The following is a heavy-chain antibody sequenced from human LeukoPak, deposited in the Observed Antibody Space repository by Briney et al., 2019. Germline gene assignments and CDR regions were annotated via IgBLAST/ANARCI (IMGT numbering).Heavy chain of an antibody. J-gene: IGHJ4*02. D-gene: IGHD1-26*01. V-gene: IGHV6-1*01. CDR2: TYYRSKWYN. CDR1: GDSVSSNSAA. Sequence: SQTLSLTCAISGDSVSSNSAAWNWVRQSPSRGLEWLGRTYYRSKWYNDYAVSVKSRITINPDTSKNQFSLQLNSVTPEDTAVYYCARGADEWELPYFDYWGQGTLVTVSS. CDR3: ARGADEWELPYFDY.